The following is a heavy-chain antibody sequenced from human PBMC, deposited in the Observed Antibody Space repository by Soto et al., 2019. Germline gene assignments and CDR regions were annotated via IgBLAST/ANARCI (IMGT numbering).Heavy chain of an antibody. J-gene: IGHJ3*02. D-gene: IGHD6-6*01. Sequence: SVKVSCKASGGTFSSYAISWVRQAPGQGLEWMRGIIPIFGTANYAQKFQGRVTITADESTSTAYMELSSLRSEDTAVYYCARYSSSSLGAFDIWGQGTMVTVSS. V-gene: IGHV1-69*13. CDR2: IIPIFGTA. CDR3: ARYSSSSLGAFDI. CDR1: GGTFSSYA.